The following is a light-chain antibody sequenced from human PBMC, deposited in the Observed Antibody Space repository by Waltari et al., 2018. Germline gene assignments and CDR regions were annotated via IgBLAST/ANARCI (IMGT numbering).Light chain of an antibody. CDR3: HQYNSYSTWT. CDR2: KTS. Sequence: DIQMTQSPSTLSASVGDRVSITCRASQTIGTSLAWYQQPPGRPPRLLIYKTSRLDSGVPARCSGSGAGTEVTLTISSLQPDDFATYYCHQYNSYSTWTFGQGTKVESK. J-gene: IGKJ1*01. V-gene: IGKV1-5*03. CDR1: QTIGTS.